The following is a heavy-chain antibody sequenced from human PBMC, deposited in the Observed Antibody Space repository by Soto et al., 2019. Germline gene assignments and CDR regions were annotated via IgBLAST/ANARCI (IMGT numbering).Heavy chain of an antibody. J-gene: IGHJ4*02. D-gene: IGHD6-19*01. CDR2: ISGSGGST. CDR3: AQEGQPVAGNY. CDR1: GFTFSSYA. V-gene: IGHV3-23*01. Sequence: GVSLRLSCAAPGFTFSSYAMSWVRQAPGKGLEWVSAISGSGGSTYYADSVKGRFTISRDNSKNTLYLQMNSLRAEDTAAYYCAQEGQPVAGNYWGQGTRVTVSS.